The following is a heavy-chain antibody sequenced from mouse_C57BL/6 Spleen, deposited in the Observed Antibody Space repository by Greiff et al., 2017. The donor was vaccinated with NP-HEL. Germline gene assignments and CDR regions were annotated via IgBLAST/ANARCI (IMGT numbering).Heavy chain of an antibody. Sequence: DVKLVESGGDLVKPGGSLKLSCAASGFTFSSYGMSWVRQTPDKRLEWVATISSGGSYTYYPDSVKGRFTISRDNAKNTLYLQMSSLKSEDTAMYYCARRPRDGTIAYFDYWGQGTTLTVSS. V-gene: IGHV5-6*02. J-gene: IGHJ2*01. CDR3: ARRPRDGTIAYFDY. CDR2: ISSGGSYT. CDR1: GFTFSSYG. D-gene: IGHD3-3*01.